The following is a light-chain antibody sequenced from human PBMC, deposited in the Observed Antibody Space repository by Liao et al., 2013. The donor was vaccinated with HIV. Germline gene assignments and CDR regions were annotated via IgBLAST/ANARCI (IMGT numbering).Light chain of an antibody. Sequence: SYVLTQPPSVSVAPGKTARITCGGNNIGSKSVHWYQQKPGQAPVLVIDYDSHRPSGIPERFSGSNPGLTATLTISRVEAGDEADYYCQVWDRSSDVRVFGGGTKLTVL. CDR3: QVWDRSSDVRV. J-gene: IGLJ2*01. V-gene: IGLV3-21*01. CDR1: NIGSKS. CDR2: YDS.